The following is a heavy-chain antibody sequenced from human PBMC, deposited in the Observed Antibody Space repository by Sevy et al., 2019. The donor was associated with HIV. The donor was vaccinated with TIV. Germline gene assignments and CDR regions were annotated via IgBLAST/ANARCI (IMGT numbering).Heavy chain of an antibody. CDR1: GFTFSSYA. CDR2: ISGSGGST. D-gene: IGHD6-19*01. CDR3: AKQEGSGWYYYYYMDV. J-gene: IGHJ6*03. Sequence: GGSLRLSCAASGFTFSSYAMSWVRQAPGKGLEWVSAISGSGGSTYYADSVKGRFTISRDNFKNTLYLQMNSLRAEDTAVYYCAKQEGSGWYYYYYMDVWGKGTTVTVSS. V-gene: IGHV3-23*01.